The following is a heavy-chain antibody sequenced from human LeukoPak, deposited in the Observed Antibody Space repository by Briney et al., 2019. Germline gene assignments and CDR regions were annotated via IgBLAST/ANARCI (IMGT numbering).Heavy chain of an antibody. V-gene: IGHV4-34*01. CDR1: GVSFSGYY. Sequence: SETLSLTCAVYGVSFSGYYWSWIRQPPGKGLEWIGEINHSGSTNYNPSLKSRVTISVDTSKNQFSLKLSSVTAADTAVYYCARDLGGMDVWGQGTTVTVSS. CDR3: ARDLGGMDV. J-gene: IGHJ6*02. CDR2: INHSGST.